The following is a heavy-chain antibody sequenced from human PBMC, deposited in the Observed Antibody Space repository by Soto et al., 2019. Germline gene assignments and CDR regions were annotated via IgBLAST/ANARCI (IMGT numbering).Heavy chain of an antibody. CDR3: ARDERNYDFWSGSNWFDP. J-gene: IGHJ5*02. CDR2: IIPILGIA. Sequence: SVKVFCKASGGTFSSYTISWVRQAPGQGLEWMGRIIPILGIANYAQKFQGRVTITADKSTSTAYMELSSLRSEDTAVYYCARDERNYDFWSGSNWFDPWGQGTLVTVSS. D-gene: IGHD3-3*01. CDR1: GGTFSSYT. V-gene: IGHV1-69*04.